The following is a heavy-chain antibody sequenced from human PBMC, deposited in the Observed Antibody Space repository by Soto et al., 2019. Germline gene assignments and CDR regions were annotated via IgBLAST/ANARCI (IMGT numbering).Heavy chain of an antibody. CDR1: GYTFTNHG. J-gene: IGHJ5*02. CDR3: ARAHLPNQLPGSRFDP. Sequence: QVQLVQSGAEVKKPGASVRVSCKASGYTFTNHGIIWVRQAPGQGLEWMGWINPYTGNTNYAQYLQGRVIMTTDTSTSTAYMDLESLTSDDTAVYYCARAHLPNQLPGSRFDPWGQGTLVTVSS. D-gene: IGHD2-2*01. V-gene: IGHV1-18*01. CDR2: INPYTGNT.